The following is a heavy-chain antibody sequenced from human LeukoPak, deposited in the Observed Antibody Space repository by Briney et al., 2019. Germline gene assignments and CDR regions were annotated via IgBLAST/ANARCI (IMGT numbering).Heavy chain of an antibody. D-gene: IGHD6-19*01. J-gene: IGHJ3*02. V-gene: IGHV3-21*01. CDR3: ARGGIAVAVFAFDI. CDR2: ISSTGSYI. CDR1: GFTFSNYA. Sequence: GGSLRLSCAASGFTFSNYAMIWGRQAPGKGLEWVSSISSTGSYIYYADSVKGRFTISRDNAKNSLYVQMNTLRAEDTAVYYCARGGIAVAVFAFDIWGQGTMVTVSS.